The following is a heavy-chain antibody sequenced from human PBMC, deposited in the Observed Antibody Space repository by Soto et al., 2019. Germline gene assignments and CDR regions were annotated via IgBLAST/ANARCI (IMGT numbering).Heavy chain of an antibody. D-gene: IGHD3-22*01. CDR3: ARLGAYYQALDS. J-gene: IGHJ4*02. V-gene: IGHV4-59*08. CDR1: DGSITPNY. Sequence: QIQLQQSGPGLVKPSETLSLRCTVSDGSITPNYYTWVRQPPGKGLEWIGYVYFAGTTTYNPSLKSRIXXXIXXSKNEVSLKLSSVTAADTAVYYCARLGAYYQALDSWGQGTLVTVSS. CDR2: VYFAGTT.